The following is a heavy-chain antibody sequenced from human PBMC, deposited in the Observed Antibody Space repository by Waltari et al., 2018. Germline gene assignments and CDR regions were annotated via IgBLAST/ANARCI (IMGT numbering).Heavy chain of an antibody. J-gene: IGHJ6*02. Sequence: EVQLEQSGAEVKKPGESLKISCKGSGNTFNSHFIAWVRQTPGKVLEWMGIIYPGNSDIRYSPSFQGQVTFSADKSISAAYLQWSSLKASDTAIYYCARQNSYGYPYYGMDVWGPGTTVTVSS. CDR2: IYPGNSDI. D-gene: IGHD5-18*01. CDR1: GNTFNSHF. V-gene: IGHV5-51*03. CDR3: ARQNSYGYPYYGMDV.